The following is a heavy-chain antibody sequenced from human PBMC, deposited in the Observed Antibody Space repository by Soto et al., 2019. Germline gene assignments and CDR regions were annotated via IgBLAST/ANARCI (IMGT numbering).Heavy chain of an antibody. V-gene: IGHV1-18*01. CDR3: ARDFRDSCSGTSCIYFDS. CDR1: GYAFTSYG. D-gene: IGHD2-2*01. J-gene: IGHJ4*02. CDR2: ISANNGDT. Sequence: QVQLVQSGGEVKEPGASVRVSCKTFGYAFTSYGISWVRQAPGQGLEWMAWISANNGDTNSAEKFQGRVTLTTDSSTNTAYMELRSLRSDDTAISYCARDFRDSCSGTSCIYFDSWGQGTLVTVSS.